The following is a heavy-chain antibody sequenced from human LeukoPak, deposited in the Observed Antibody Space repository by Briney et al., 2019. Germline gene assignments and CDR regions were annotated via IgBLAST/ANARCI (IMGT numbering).Heavy chain of an antibody. CDR1: GGSISSSSYY. CDR2: IYYSGST. CDR3: ARHYLAIVVVPAAITVWDWFDP. J-gene: IGHJ5*02. D-gene: IGHD2-2*03. V-gene: IGHV4-39*01. Sequence: PSETLSLTCTVSGGSISSSSYYWGWIRQPPGKGLEWIGSIYYSGSTYYNPSLKSRVTISVDTSKNQFSLKLSSVTAADTAVYYCARHYLAIVVVPAAITVWDWFDPWGQGTLVTVSS.